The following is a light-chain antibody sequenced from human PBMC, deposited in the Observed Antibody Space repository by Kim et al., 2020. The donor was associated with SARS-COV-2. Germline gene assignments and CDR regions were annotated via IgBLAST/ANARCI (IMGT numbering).Light chain of an antibody. CDR1: ALPKQY. Sequence: VSPGQTARITCSGDALPKQYAYWYQQKPGQAPVLVIYKDSERPSGIPERFSGSSSGTTVTLTISGVQAEDEADYYCQSADNSGTVVFGGGTQLTVL. J-gene: IGLJ2*01. CDR2: KDS. V-gene: IGLV3-25*03. CDR3: QSADNSGTVV.